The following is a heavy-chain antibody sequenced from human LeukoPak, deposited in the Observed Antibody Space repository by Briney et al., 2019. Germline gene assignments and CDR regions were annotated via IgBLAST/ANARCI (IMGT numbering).Heavy chain of an antibody. Sequence: PSETLSLTCTVSGGSISSGVYSWNWIRQHPGKGLEWIGYIYYSGSTNYNPSLKSRVTISVDTSKNQFSLKLSSVTAADTAVYYCASDILTGYYPRDWGQGTLVTVSS. CDR3: ASDILTGYYPRD. J-gene: IGHJ4*02. CDR2: IYYSGST. D-gene: IGHD3-9*01. V-gene: IGHV4-61*08. CDR1: GGSISSGVYS.